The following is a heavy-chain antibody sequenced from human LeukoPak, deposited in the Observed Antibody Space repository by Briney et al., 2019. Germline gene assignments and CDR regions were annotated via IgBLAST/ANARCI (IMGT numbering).Heavy chain of an antibody. J-gene: IGHJ4*02. CDR1: GYTFTGYY. CDR2: INPNSGGT. Sequence: ASVKVSCKASGYTFTGYYMHWVRQAPGQGLEWMGWINPNSGGTNYAQKFQGWVTMTRDTSISTAYMELSRLRSDDTAVYYCAREEVVPAARYRLFDYWGQGTLVTVSS. CDR3: AREEVVPAARYRLFDY. V-gene: IGHV1-2*04. D-gene: IGHD2-2*01.